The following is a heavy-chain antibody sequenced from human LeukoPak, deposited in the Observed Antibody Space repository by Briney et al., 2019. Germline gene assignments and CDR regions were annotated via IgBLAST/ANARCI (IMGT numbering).Heavy chain of an antibody. J-gene: IGHJ4*02. D-gene: IGHD6-19*01. CDR2: IIDSGGST. CDR3: AKPAISSRGWYYDY. V-gene: IGHV3-23*01. CDR1: GFTFSSYG. Sequence: GGTLRLSCAASGFTFSSYGMTWVRQAPGKGLQWVSVIIDSGGSTYYADSVKGRFTISRDNSKNTLYLQMNSLRAEDTAVYYCAKPAISSRGWYYDYWGQGTLVTVSS.